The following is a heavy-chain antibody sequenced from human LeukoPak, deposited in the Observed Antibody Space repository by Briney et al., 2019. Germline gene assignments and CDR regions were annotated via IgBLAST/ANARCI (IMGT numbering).Heavy chain of an antibody. J-gene: IGHJ5*02. CDR3: ARDNSIHERGWWFDP. CDR2: INPRGTST. Sequence: ASVKVSCKASGYSFTSHYMHWVRQAPGQGLELMGLINPRGTSTIYAEKFQGRIIMTRDMSTTTHYMELSSLKSDDTAVYYCARDNSIHERGWWFDPWGQGTLVTVSS. V-gene: IGHV1-46*01. D-gene: IGHD4-23*01. CDR1: GYSFTSHY.